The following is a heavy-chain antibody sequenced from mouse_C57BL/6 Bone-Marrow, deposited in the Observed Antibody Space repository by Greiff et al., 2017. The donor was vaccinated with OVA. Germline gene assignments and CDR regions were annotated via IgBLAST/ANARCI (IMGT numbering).Heavy chain of an antibody. CDR3: ARWKNGSSYWYFDV. V-gene: IGHV14-2*01. CDR1: GFNIKDYY. Sequence: VQLQQSGAELVKPGASVKLSCTASGFNIKDYYMHWVKQRTEQGLEWIGRIDPEDGETKYAPKFQGKAPITADPSSNTAYMQLSSLTSEDTAVDYCARWKNGSSYWYFDVWGTGTTVTVSS. CDR2: IDPEDGET. D-gene: IGHD2-2*01. J-gene: IGHJ1*03.